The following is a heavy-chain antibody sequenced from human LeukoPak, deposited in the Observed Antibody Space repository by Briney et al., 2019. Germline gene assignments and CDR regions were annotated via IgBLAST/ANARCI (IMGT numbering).Heavy chain of an antibody. J-gene: IGHJ5*02. CDR3: ARDQATYWFDP. D-gene: IGHD5-24*01. CDR1: GGSISSYY. Sequence: SEALSLTCTVSGGSISSYYWSWIRQPPGKGLEWIGYIYYSGSTNYNPSLKSRVTISVDTSKNQFSLKLTSVTTADTAIYYCARDQATYWFDPWGQGTLVTVSS. CDR2: IYYSGST. V-gene: IGHV4-59*01.